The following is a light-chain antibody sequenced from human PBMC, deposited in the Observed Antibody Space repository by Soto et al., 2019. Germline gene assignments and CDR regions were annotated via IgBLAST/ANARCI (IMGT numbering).Light chain of an antibody. Sequence: QSALTHSPSVSGAPGQRVTISCTGSSSNIGAGYDVHWYQQLPGTAPKLLIYGNSNRPSGVPDRFSGSKSGTSASLAITGLQAEDEADYYCQSYDSSLSAVVFGGGTKVTVL. CDR1: SSNIGAGYD. J-gene: IGLJ2*01. V-gene: IGLV1-40*01. CDR2: GNS. CDR3: QSYDSSLSAVV.